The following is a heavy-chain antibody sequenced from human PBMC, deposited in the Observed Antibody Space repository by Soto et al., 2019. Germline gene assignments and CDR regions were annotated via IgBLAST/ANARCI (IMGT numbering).Heavy chain of an antibody. J-gene: IGHJ6*02. CDR3: ARVGAMVTLLSYYNAMDV. V-gene: IGHV3-48*01. CDR2: ISSPSTST. D-gene: IGHD5-18*01. CDR1: GFAFSSYT. Sequence: EVQLVESGGDLVPPGGSLRLSCAGSGFAFSSYTMTWFRQAPGKGLEWISYISSPSTSTFYADSVKGRFTTSRDNAKDSLYLQMNNLKADDTAVYYCARVGAMVTLLSYYNAMDVWGQGTTVIVSS.